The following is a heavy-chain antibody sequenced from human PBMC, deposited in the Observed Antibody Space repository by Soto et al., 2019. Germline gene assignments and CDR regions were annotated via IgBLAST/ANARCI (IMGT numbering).Heavy chain of an antibody. CDR2: ISYSGST. D-gene: IGHD3-3*01. V-gene: IGHV4-31*03. CDR1: GVSISSGGYY. J-gene: IGHJ5*02. Sequence: SETLSLXCTVSGVSISSGGYYWSWIRQHPGKGLEWIGSISYSGSTYYNPSLKSRVTISVDTSKNQFSLKLSSVTAADTAVYSCARELSGYYGSRWFDPWGQGTLVTVSS. CDR3: ARELSGYYGSRWFDP.